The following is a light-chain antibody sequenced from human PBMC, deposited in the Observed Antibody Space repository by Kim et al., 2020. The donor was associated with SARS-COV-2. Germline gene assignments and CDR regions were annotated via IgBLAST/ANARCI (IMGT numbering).Light chain of an antibody. V-gene: IGLV2-11*01. CDR2: DVS. Sequence: QSALTQPRSVSGSPGQSVTISCTGTSSDVGGYNFVSWYQQHPGKAPKVMIYDVSERPSGVPDRFSGSKSGNTASLTISGLQAEDEADYYCCSYAGYTFVFGTGTKVTVL. CDR1: SSDVGGYNF. CDR3: CSYAGYTFV. J-gene: IGLJ1*01.